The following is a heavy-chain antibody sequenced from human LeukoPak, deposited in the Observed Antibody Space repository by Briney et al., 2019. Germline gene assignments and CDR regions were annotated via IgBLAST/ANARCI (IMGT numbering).Heavy chain of an antibody. CDR3: ARAPITMVRGSWFDP. CDR2: INAGNGNT. D-gene: IGHD3-10*01. Sequence: GASVKVSCKASGYTFTSYAMHWVRQAPGQRLEWMGWINAGNGNTKYSQKFQGRVTIIRDTSASTAYMELSSLRSEDTAVYYCARAPITMVRGSWFDPWGQGTLVTVSS. CDR1: GYTFTSYA. J-gene: IGHJ5*02. V-gene: IGHV1-3*01.